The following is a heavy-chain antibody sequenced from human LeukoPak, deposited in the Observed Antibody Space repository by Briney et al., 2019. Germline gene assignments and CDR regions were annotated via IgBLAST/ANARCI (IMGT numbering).Heavy chain of an antibody. CDR1: GFTFSNAW. V-gene: IGHV3-15*01. Sequence: GGSLRLSCAASGFTFSNAWMSWVRQAPGKGLEWVGRIKSKTDGGTTDYAAPVKGRFTISRDDSKNTLYLQMNSLKTEDTAVYYCTADQLWLLVGYWGQGTLVTVSS. CDR2: IKSKTDGGTT. J-gene: IGHJ4*02. D-gene: IGHD5-18*01. CDR3: TADQLWLLVGY.